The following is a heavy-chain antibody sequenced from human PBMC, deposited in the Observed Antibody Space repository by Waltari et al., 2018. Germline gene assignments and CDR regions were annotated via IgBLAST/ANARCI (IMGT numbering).Heavy chain of an antibody. CDR3: ARTTYYYDSSGYSPRDYFDY. CDR1: GGTFSSYA. V-gene: IGHV1-69*12. J-gene: IGHJ4*02. CDR2: IIPIFGTA. Sequence: QVQLVQSGAEVKKPGSSVKVSCKASGGTFSSYAISWVRPAPGQGPGWMGGIIPIFGTANYAQKFQGRVTITADESTSTAYMELSSLRSEDTAVYYCARTTYYYDSSGYSPRDYFDYWGQGTLVTVSS. D-gene: IGHD3-22*01.